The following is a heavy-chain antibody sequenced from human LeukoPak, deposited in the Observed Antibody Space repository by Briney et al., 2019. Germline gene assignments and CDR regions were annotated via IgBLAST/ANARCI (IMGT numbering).Heavy chain of an antibody. Sequence: ASVKVSCKASGYTFTSYDINWVRRATGQGLEWMGWMNPNSGNTGYAQKFQGRVTMTRNTSISTAYMELSSLRSEDTAVYYCATQGRANSGYDHGLGYWGQGTLVAVSS. CDR2: MNPNSGNT. V-gene: IGHV1-8*01. D-gene: IGHD5-12*01. J-gene: IGHJ4*02. CDR3: ATQGRANSGYDHGLGY. CDR1: GYTFTSYD.